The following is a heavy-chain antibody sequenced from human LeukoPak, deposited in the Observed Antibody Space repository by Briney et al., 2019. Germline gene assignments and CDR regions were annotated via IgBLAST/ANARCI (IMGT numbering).Heavy chain of an antibody. J-gene: IGHJ1*01. V-gene: IGHV4-59*01. CDR3: AQKAPFSPAYSQH. CDR1: GGSITIYF. Sequence: PSETLSLTCTVSGGSITIYFWTWIRQPPVNGLEWIGYNYHSGTTNDNPSLKSRVHISVDTSKNQFSLKLSSVTAADAAIYYCAQKAPFSPAYSQHWGQGTLVTVSP. CDR2: NYHSGTT. D-gene: IGHD2/OR15-2a*01.